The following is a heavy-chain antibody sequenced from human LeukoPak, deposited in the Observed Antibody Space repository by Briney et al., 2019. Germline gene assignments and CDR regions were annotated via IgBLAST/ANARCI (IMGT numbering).Heavy chain of an antibody. CDR3: AGTSASYYYYMDV. V-gene: IGHV4-59*01. CDR2: IYFIGSP. D-gene: IGHD3-3*01. J-gene: IGHJ6*03. Sequence: SETLSLTCTVSGGSISSYYWSWIRQPPGKGLEWIGYIYFIGSPKYNPSLKSRVTISLDKSRKQLSLNLTSVTAADTAVYYCAGTSASYYYYMDVWGKGTTVTISS. CDR1: GGSISSYY.